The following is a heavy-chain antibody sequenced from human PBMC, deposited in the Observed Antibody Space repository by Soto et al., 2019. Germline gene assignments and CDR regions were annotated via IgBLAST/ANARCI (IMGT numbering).Heavy chain of an antibody. CDR3: VKGVQQLVRNYYYYVMDV. CDR2: ISSNGGST. Sequence: PGGSLRLSCSASGFIFSSYAMHWVHQAPGKGLEYVSAISSNGGSTYYADSVKGRFTISRDNSKNTLYLQMSSLRADDTAVYYFVKGVQQLVRNYYYYVMDVWGQGTTVTVSS. D-gene: IGHD6-13*01. J-gene: IGHJ6*02. CDR1: GFIFSSYA. V-gene: IGHV3-64D*08.